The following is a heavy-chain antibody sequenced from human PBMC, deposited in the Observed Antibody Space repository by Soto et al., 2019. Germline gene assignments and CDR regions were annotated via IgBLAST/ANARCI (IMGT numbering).Heavy chain of an antibody. J-gene: IGHJ5*02. CDR2: ISSGSSYI. V-gene: IGHV3-21*01. Sequence: EVQLVESGGGLVKPGGSLRLSCAGSGFTFSSYMMNWVRQAPGKGLEWVASISSGSSYIYYADALKGRFTISRDDAKSSVDLQMNSRRDEDTAVYYCVRDSLMRTSWGQGARVTVSS. CDR3: VRDSLMRTS. CDR1: GFTFSSYM.